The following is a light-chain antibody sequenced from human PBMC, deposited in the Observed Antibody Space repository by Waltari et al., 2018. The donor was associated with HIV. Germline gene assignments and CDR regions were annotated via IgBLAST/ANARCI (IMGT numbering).Light chain of an antibody. CDR2: SAS. J-gene: IGKJ4*01. CDR3: QQFNSYPLT. Sequence: DIQLTQSTSFLSVSVGDRVTITCRASQGISRYLAWYQQKAGKAPKVLIYSASTLQSGVPSRFSGSGSGTEFTLTISSLQPEDFATYYCQQFNSYPLTFGGGTKVEIK. CDR1: QGISRY. V-gene: IGKV1-9*01.